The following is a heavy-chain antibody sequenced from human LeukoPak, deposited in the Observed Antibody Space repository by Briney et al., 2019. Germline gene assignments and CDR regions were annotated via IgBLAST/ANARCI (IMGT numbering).Heavy chain of an antibody. CDR2: MQYDGSDK. V-gene: IGHV3-30*02. CDR3: ATDGGKWELLFDY. CDR1: GFNG. J-gene: IGHJ4*02. D-gene: IGHD1-26*01. Sequence: PGGSLRLSCAVSGFNGMHWVRQAPGKGLEWVAFMQYDGSDKSYADSVKGRFTISRDNSKNTLYLQMNSLRPEDTAVYSCATDGGKWELLFDYWGQGTLVTVSS.